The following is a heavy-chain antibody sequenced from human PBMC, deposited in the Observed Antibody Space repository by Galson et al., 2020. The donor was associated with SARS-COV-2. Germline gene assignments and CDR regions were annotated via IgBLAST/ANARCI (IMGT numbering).Heavy chain of an antibody. CDR3: ARGALLTRNTAIAYYFDY. V-gene: IGHV1-69*13. D-gene: IGHD5-18*01. CDR2: IIPIFGTA. J-gene: IGHJ4*02. CDR1: GGTFSSYA. Sequence: SVKVSCKASGGTFSSYAISWVRQAPGQGLEWMGGIIPIFGTANYAQKFQGRVTITADESTSTAYMELSSLRSEDTAVYYCARGALLTRNTAIAYYFDYWGQGTLVIVSS.